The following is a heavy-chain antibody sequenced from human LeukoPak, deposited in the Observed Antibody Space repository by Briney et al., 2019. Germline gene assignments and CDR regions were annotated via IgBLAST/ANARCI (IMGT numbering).Heavy chain of an antibody. J-gene: IGHJ5*02. CDR1: GYPFTSYD. Sequence: GASVKVSCKASGYPFTSYDINWVRQATGQGLEWMGWMNPNSANTGYAQKFQGRLTMTRNASISTAYMELSSLRSEDTALHYCTRGRVATPNWFDPWGQGTLVTVSS. CDR3: TRGRVATPNWFDP. CDR2: MNPNSANT. D-gene: IGHD2-15*01. V-gene: IGHV1-8*01.